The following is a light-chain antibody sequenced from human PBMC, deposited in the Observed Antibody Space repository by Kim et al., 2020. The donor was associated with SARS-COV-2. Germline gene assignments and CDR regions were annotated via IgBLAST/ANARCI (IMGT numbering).Light chain of an antibody. Sequence: QSALTQPASVSGSPGQSITISCSGTRNDIGSYKYVSWYQQHPGKVPQLVIYDVSSRPSGVSNRFSGSKSGYTASLTISGLQPEDEGDYYCTSYTTSTTLVFGGGTQLTVL. CDR3: TSYTTSTTLV. V-gene: IGLV2-14*03. J-gene: IGLJ2*01. CDR2: DVS. CDR1: RNDIGSYKY.